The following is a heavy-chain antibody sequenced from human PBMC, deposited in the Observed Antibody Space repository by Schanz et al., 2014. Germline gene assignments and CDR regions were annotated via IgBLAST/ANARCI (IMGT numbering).Heavy chain of an antibody. CDR1: GFTFSSHW. CDR2: ISTSGTYM. Sequence: EVQLVQSGGGLVQPGGSLRLSCAASGFTFSSHWMHWVRQAPGKGLEWVSSISTSGTYMYIADSLKGRLTISRDDAKKSMYLQMNNLRAEDTAVYYCVRVSFADPRLYRGMDRDIDYWGQGTLVTVSS. D-gene: IGHD5-18*01. J-gene: IGHJ4*02. CDR3: VRVSFADPRLYRGMDRDIDY. V-gene: IGHV3-21*01.